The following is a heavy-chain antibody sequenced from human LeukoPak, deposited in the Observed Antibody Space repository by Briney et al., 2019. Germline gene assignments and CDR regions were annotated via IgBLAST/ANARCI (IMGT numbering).Heavy chain of an antibody. CDR1: GFTFSTYA. CDR2: IRPDGDRT. V-gene: IGHV3-23*01. J-gene: IGHJ4*02. D-gene: IGHD6-19*01. Sequence: GGSLRLSCAASGFTFSTYAITWVRQGPGKGLEWVSAIRPDGDRTYYANSVRGQFTISRDNSKDTVYLQINGLRVEDTAVYYCAREQSGTRGWYTVDYWGQGTLVTVSS. CDR3: AREQSGTRGWYTVDY.